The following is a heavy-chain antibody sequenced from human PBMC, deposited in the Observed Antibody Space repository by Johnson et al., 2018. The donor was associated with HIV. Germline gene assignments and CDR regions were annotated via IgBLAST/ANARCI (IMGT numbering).Heavy chain of an antibody. CDR1: GFTFSSYD. J-gene: IGHJ3*02. V-gene: IGHV3-13*01. CDR2: IGTAGDT. D-gene: IGHD5-18*01. CDR3: ARQQLWPRNDAFDI. Sequence: VQLVESGGGVVRPGGSLRLSCAASGFTFSSYDMHWVRQATGKGLEWVSAIGTAGDTYYPGSVKGRFTISREIAKNSLYLQMNSLRAEDTAVYYCARQQLWPRNDAFDIWGQGTMVTVSS.